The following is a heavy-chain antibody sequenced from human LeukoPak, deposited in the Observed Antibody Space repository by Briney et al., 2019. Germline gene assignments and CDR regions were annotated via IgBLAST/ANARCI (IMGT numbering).Heavy chain of an antibody. V-gene: IGHV3-21*01. CDR1: GFTFSSYS. J-gene: IGHJ4*02. CDR3: ARAENYYDSSGY. D-gene: IGHD3-22*01. Sequence: GGSLRLSCAASGFTFSSYSMNWVRQAPGKGLEWVSSISSSSSYIYYADSVKGRFTISRDNAKNSLYLQMNSLRAEDTAVYYCARAENYYDSSGYWGRGTLVTVSS. CDR2: ISSSSSYI.